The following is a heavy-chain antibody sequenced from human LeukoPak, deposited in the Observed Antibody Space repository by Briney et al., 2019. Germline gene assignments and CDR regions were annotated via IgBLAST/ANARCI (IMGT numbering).Heavy chain of an antibody. CDR1: GFPFSNYA. CDR3: ATRTLYCSTSRCYLDY. CDR2: ISGCGAGT. Sequence: GGSLRLSCAASGFPFSNYAMSWVRQAPGKGLEWVSSISGCGAGTYYADSVKGRFTISRDNSKNTLYLQMSSLRAADTAVYYCATRTLYCSTSRCYLDYWGRGTLVTVSS. V-gene: IGHV3-23*01. D-gene: IGHD2-2*01. J-gene: IGHJ4*02.